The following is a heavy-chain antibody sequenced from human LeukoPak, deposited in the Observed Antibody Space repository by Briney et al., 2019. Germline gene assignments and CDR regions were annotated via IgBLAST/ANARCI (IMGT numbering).Heavy chain of an antibody. Sequence: GGSLRLSCAASGFTFSSYAMSWVRQAPGKGLEWVSAISGSGGSTYYADSVNGRFIISRDNYKNTLQLQMNNLRAEDTAVYYCASNRGWVYFDYWGQGTLVTVSS. D-gene: IGHD6-19*01. V-gene: IGHV3-23*01. CDR3: ASNRGWVYFDY. CDR1: GFTFSSYA. CDR2: ISGSGGST. J-gene: IGHJ4*02.